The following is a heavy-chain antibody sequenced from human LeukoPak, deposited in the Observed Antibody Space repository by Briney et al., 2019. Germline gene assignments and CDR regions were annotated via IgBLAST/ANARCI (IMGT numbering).Heavy chain of an antibody. J-gene: IGHJ4*02. CDR1: GVTFSKAW. CDR2: IRTKSDGETT. CDR3: TTRAAPGL. D-gene: IGHD6-13*01. V-gene: IGHV3-15*01. Sequence: PGGSLRLSCAASGVTFSKAWMSWVRQAPGKGLEWVGRIRTKSDGETTDYPAPVKDRFTVSRDDSINTLYLQMNSLKTEDTAVYYCTTRAAPGLWGQGTLVTVSS.